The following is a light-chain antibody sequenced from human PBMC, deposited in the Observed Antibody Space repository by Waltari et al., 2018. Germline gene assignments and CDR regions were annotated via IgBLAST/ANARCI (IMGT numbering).Light chain of an antibody. Sequence: DIVMTQSPDSLAVSLGERATINCKSSQSVLYSSNNKNYLAWYQQKPGQPPKLLIYWASTRESGVPDRFSGSGSGTDFTLTISSLQAEDVAVYYCQQYYSTPPVTFGQGTKVESK. J-gene: IGKJ1*01. CDR1: QSVLYSSNNKNY. CDR3: QQYYSTPPVT. V-gene: IGKV4-1*01. CDR2: WAS.